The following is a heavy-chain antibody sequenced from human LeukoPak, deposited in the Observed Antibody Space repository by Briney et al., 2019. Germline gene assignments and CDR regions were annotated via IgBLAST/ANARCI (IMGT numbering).Heavy chain of an antibody. CDR3: AREHALYMVPYYYYYYMDV. CDR1: GFTFSSYG. V-gene: IGHV3-30*02. Sequence: GGSLRLSCAASGFTFSSYGMHWVRQAPGKGLEWVAFIRYDGSNKYYADSVKGRFTISRDNSKNTLYLQMNSLRAEDTAVYYCAREHALYMVPYYYYYYMDVWGKGTTVTVSS. D-gene: IGHD3-10*01. CDR2: IRYDGSNK. J-gene: IGHJ6*03.